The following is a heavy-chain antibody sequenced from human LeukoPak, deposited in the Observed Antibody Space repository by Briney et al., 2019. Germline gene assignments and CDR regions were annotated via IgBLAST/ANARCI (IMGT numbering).Heavy chain of an antibody. CDR3: AKDASIFGYCTNGVCYLDY. CDR1: GFTFSSYS. Sequence: GGSLRLSCAASGFTFSSYSMNWVRQAPGKGLEWVSSISSSSSYIYYADSVKGRFAISRDNSKNTLYLQMNSLRAEDTAVYYCAKDASIFGYCTNGVCYLDYWGQGTLVTVSS. D-gene: IGHD2-8*01. V-gene: IGHV3-21*04. J-gene: IGHJ4*02. CDR2: ISSSSSYI.